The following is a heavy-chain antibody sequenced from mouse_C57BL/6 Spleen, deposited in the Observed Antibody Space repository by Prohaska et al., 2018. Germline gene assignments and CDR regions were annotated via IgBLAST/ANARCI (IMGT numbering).Heavy chain of an antibody. V-gene: IGHV1-66*01. CDR3: AGGNYAFAY. Sequence: QVQLQQSGPELVKPGASVKISCKASGYSFTSYYIHWVKQRPGQGLEWIGWISPGSGNTKYNEKYKGKARLTADTSSSTAYMQLSSLTSEDSAVYYCAGGNYAFAYWGQGTLVTVSA. CDR1: GYSFTSYY. J-gene: IGHJ3*01. D-gene: IGHD1-1*01. CDR2: ISPGSGNT.